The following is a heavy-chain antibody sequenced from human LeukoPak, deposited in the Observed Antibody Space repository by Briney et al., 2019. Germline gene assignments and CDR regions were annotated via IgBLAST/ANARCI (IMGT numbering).Heavy chain of an antibody. Sequence: GGSLRLSCAASGFTFSTYWMSWVRQAPGKGLEWVANIKQDGSEKYYVDSVKGRFTISRDNAKNSLYLQINSLRAEDTAMYYCARDSAGNDYWGQGTLVTVSS. V-gene: IGHV3-7*01. CDR1: GFTFSTYW. CDR2: IKQDGSEK. CDR3: ARDSAGNDY. J-gene: IGHJ4*02. D-gene: IGHD6-13*01.